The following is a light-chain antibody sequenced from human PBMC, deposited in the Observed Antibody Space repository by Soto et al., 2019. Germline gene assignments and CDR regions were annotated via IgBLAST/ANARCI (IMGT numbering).Light chain of an antibody. V-gene: IGKV3-20*01. CDR2: GVS. CDR1: QSVPSNF. CDR3: QHYDSSST. J-gene: IGKJ1*01. Sequence: EIVLTQSPGTLSLSPGERATLSCRASQSVPSNFLAWYQQKPGQAPILVIYGVSRRATGIPDRFSGSGSGTDFTLTISRLEPEDFAVYYCQHYDSSSTFGQGTKVEIK.